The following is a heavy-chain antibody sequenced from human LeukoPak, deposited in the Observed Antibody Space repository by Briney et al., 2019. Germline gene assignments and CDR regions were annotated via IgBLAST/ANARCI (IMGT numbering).Heavy chain of an antibody. V-gene: IGHV3-21*04. CDR2: ISSSSSYI. Sequence: GGSLRLSCAASGFTFDDYAMHWVRQAPGKGLEWVSSISSSSSYIYYADSVKGLFTISRDNSKNTLYLQMNSLRAEDTAVYYCARKYYDSSAFDAFDIWGQGTMVTVSS. CDR3: ARKYYDSSAFDAFDI. J-gene: IGHJ3*02. CDR1: GFTFDDYA. D-gene: IGHD3-22*01.